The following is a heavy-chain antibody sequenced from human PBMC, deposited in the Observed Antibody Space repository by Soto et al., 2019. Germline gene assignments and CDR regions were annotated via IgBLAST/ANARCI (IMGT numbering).Heavy chain of an antibody. D-gene: IGHD1-26*01. V-gene: IGHV3-23*01. CDR3: ARRGSGSYYDY. CDR2: ISGSGGST. Sequence: EVQLLESGGGLVQPGGSLRLSCAASGFTFSSYAMSWVRQAPVKGLEWVSAISGSGGSTYYAVSVKGRFTISRDNSKNTLYLQMNSLRAEDTAVYYCARRGSGSYYDYWGQGTLVTVSS. CDR1: GFTFSSYA. J-gene: IGHJ4*02.